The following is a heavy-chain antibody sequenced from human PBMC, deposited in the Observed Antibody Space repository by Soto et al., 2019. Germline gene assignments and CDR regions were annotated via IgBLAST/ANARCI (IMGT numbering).Heavy chain of an antibody. CDR1: GGTFSSFA. Sequence: GASVKVSCKASGGTFSSFAINWVRQAPGQGLEWMGGIIPIFGTANYAQKFQGRVTITADESTSTAYMELSSLRSEDTAVYYCARTDPADYGGNSGFDYWGQGTLVTVSS. D-gene: IGHD4-17*01. CDR2: IIPIFGTA. V-gene: IGHV1-69*13. CDR3: ARTDPADYGGNSGFDY. J-gene: IGHJ4*02.